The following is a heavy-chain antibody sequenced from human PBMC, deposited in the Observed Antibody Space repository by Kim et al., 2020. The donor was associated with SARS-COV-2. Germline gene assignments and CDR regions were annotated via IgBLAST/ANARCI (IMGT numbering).Heavy chain of an antibody. CDR2: ISASGTGT. D-gene: IGHD3-10*01. V-gene: IGHV3-23*01. J-gene: IGHJ5*02. CDR3: AKGSLGSGSYYKRDNANWFDP. Sequence: GGSLRLSCAASGFTLSSYVMSWVRQAPGKGLEWVSAISASGTGTYYADSVKGRFTISRDSSKNTLYLQMNSLRAEDTAVYYCAKGSLGSGSYYKRDNANWFDPWGQGTLVTVSS. CDR1: GFTLSSYV.